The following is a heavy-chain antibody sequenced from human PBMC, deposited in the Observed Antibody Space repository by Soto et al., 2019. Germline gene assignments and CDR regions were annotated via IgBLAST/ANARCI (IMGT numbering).Heavy chain of an antibody. CDR2: INHSGST. V-gene: IGHV4-34*01. Sequence: LSLTCAVYGGSFSGYYWSWIRQPPGKGLEWIGEINHSGSTNYNPSLKSRVTISVDTSKNQFSLKLSSVTAADTAVYYCASGKRITIFGVVIIAWFDPWGQGTLVTVSS. D-gene: IGHD3-3*01. CDR3: ASGKRITIFGVVIIAWFDP. J-gene: IGHJ5*02. CDR1: GGSFSGYY.